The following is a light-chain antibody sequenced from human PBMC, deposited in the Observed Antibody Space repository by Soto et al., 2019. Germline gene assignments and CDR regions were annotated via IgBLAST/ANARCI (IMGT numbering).Light chain of an antibody. J-gene: IGKJ4*01. CDR1: QTITPT. CDR3: QQYNNWPRAT. V-gene: IGKV3-15*01. CDR2: RTS. Sequence: IVLTQSPGTLSLSPWERATLSCRASQTITPTFLAWYQQKPGQAPRLIMFRTSSRATGFPARFSGSGSGTEFNLTISSLQSEDFGVYYCQQYNNWPRATFGGGTKVDIK.